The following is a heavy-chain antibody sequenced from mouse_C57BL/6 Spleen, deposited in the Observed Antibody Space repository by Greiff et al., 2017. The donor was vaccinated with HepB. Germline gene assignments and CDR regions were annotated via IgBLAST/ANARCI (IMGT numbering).Heavy chain of an antibody. CDR1: GFTFSSYA. J-gene: IGHJ4*01. V-gene: IGHV5-4*01. CDR3: ARGKGGYYYAMDY. Sequence: EVQVVESGGGLVKPGGSLKLSCAASGFTFSSYAMSWVRQTPEKRLEWVATISDGGSYTYYPDNVKGRFTISRDNAKNNLYLQMSHLKSEDTAMYYCARGKGGYYYAMDYWGQGTSVTVSS. D-gene: IGHD1-3*01. CDR2: ISDGGSYT.